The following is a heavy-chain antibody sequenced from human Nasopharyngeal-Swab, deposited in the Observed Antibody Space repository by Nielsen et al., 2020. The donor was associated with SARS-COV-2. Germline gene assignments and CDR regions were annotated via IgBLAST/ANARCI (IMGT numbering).Heavy chain of an antibody. D-gene: IGHD4-11*01. Sequence: GESLKIPCPASGFAFNTLWLSWVPQAPGKGLEWVAGTNPDGSESYYVGSVGGRVTITRDNNKNSMYLQMHSLRAEDTAVYYCVRHGHYTFDSWSQGSLVTVSS. CDR3: VRHGHYTFDS. CDR1: GFAFNTLW. V-gene: IGHV3-7*04. J-gene: IGHJ4*02. CDR2: TNPDGSES.